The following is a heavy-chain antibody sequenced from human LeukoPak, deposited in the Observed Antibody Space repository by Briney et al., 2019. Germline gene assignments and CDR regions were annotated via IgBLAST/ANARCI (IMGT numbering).Heavy chain of an antibody. Sequence: GESLKISCKGSGYSFTSYWIGWVRQMPGKGLEWMGIIYPGDSDTRYSPSFQGQVTISADKAISTAYLQWSSLKASDTAMYYCARIIRGYDFYYYYYMDVWGKGTTVTVSS. CDR3: ARIIRGYDFYYYYYMDV. CDR2: IYPGDSDT. J-gene: IGHJ6*03. CDR1: GYSFTSYW. D-gene: IGHD5-12*01. V-gene: IGHV5-51*01.